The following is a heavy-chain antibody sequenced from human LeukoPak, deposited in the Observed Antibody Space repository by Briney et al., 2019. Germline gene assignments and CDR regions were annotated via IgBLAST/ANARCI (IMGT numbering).Heavy chain of an antibody. D-gene: IGHD3-10*01. CDR2: ISYDGSNK. V-gene: IGHV3-30-3*01. CDR3: ARDDTRGITMVRGVSNIIGIDY. CDR1: GFTFSSYA. Sequence: PGRSLRLSCAASGFTFSSYAMHWVRQAPGKGLEWVAVISYDGSNKYYADSVKGRFTISRDNSKNTLYLQMNSLRAEDTAVYYCARDDTRGITMVRGVSNIIGIDYRGQGTLVTVSS. J-gene: IGHJ4*02.